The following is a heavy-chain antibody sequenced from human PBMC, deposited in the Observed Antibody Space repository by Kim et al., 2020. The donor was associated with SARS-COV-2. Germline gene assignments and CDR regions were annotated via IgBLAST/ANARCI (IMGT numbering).Heavy chain of an antibody. J-gene: IGHJ4*01. CDR3: AKDRYGYDSSGYYFDY. Sequence: GGSLRLSCAASGFTFSSYGMHWVRQAPGKGLEWVAVISYDGSNKYYADSVKGRFTISRDNSKNTLYLQMNSLSAEDTAVYYCAKDRYGYDSSGYYFDYWG. V-gene: IGHV3-30*18. CDR2: ISYDGSNK. D-gene: IGHD3-22*01. CDR1: GFTFSSYG.